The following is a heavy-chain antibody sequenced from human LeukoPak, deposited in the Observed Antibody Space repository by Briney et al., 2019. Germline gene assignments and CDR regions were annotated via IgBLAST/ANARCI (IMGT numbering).Heavy chain of an antibody. CDR2: IYYSGST. V-gene: IGHV4-30-4*01. Sequence: SQTLSLTCTVSGGSISSGDYYWSWIRQPPGKGLEWIGYIYYSGSTYYNPSLKSRVTISVDTSKNQFSLKLSSVTAADTAVYYCARFYSSSWYNWFDPWGQGTLVTVSS. CDR1: GGSISSGDYY. D-gene: IGHD6-13*01. CDR3: ARFYSSSWYNWFDP. J-gene: IGHJ5*02.